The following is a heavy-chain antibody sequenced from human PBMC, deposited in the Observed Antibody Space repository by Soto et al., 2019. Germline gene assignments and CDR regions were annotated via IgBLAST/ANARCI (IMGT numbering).Heavy chain of an antibody. D-gene: IGHD3-22*01. CDR3: ARGSVDTVDSSGFYDY. V-gene: IGHV4-34*01. CDR2: INHSGGT. J-gene: IGHJ4*02. CDR1: DGSFSAYY. Sequence: SETLSRTYAVYDGSFSAYYWSCIRQRPGKGLEWIAEINHSGGTSYNPSLKSRLTISVDTSKSQFSLKLTSVTAADRAVYYCARGSVDTVDSSGFYDYWGQGTLVTVSS.